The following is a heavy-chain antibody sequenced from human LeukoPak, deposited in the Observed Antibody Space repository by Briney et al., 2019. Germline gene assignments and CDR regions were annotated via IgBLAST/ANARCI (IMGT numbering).Heavy chain of an antibody. CDR1: GFTFDDYA. J-gene: IGHJ4*02. D-gene: IGHD3-16*01. V-gene: IGHV3-23*01. CDR3: AKRGFWDRSGYFDY. CDR2: ISGSGGST. Sequence: GRSLRLSCAASGFTFDDYAMHWVRQAPGKGLEWVSAISGSGGSTYYADSVKGRFTISRDNSENTLYLQMNSLRAEDTAVYYCAKRGFWDRSGYFDYWGQGTLVTVSS.